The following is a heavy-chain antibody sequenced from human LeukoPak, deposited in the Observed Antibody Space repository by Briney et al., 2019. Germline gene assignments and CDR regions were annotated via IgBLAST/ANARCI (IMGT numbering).Heavy chain of an antibody. Sequence: SETLSLTCTVSGGSISSGGYYWSWIRQHPGKGLELIGYIYYSGSTYNNPSIKTRVTESVASTNNLFSRKLRSVTAAVSAVYYCASTASFGVVMGYVENFDYWGRGTRVSVST. V-gene: IGHV4-31*03. D-gene: IGHD3-3*01. CDR2: IYYSGST. J-gene: IGHJ4*02. CDR3: ASTASFGVVMGYVENFDY. CDR1: GGSISSGGYY.